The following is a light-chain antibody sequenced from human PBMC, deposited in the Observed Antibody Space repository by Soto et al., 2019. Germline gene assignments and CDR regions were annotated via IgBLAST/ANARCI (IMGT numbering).Light chain of an antibody. J-gene: IGKJ4*01. CDR2: KAS. CDR3: QQYHRYPPT. CDR1: QSITYW. Sequence: DIQMTQSPPTLSASVGDRVSITCRASQSITYWLAWYQQKPGKAPKVLIYKASTLESGVSSRFSGSGSGTEFTLTISSLQPDDSAAYYCQQYHRYPPTFGGGTKVELK. V-gene: IGKV1-5*03.